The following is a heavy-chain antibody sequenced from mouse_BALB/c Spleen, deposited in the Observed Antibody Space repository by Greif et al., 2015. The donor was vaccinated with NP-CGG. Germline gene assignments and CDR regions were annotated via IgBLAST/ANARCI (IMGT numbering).Heavy chain of an antibody. V-gene: IGHV1S81*02. CDR3: ARSAEGYGNYAWFAY. D-gene: IGHD2-1*01. Sequence: QVQLQQPGAELVKPGASVKLSCKASRYTFTSYWMHWVKQRPGQGLEWIGEINPSNGRTNYNEKFKSKATLTVDKSSSPAYMHLSSLTSEDAAVYYCARSAEGYGNYAWFAYWGQGTLVTVSA. CDR1: RYTFTSYW. J-gene: IGHJ3*01. CDR2: INPSNGRT.